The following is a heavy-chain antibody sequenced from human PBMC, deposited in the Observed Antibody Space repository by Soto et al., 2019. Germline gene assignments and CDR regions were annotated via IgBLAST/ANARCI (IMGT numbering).Heavy chain of an antibody. D-gene: IGHD2-8*02. CDR1: GFSLSTSGVG. V-gene: IGHV2-5*02. Sequence: QITLKESGPTLVKPTQTLTLTCTFSGFSLSTSGVGVGWIRQPPGKALEWLALIYWDDDKRYSPSLKSRLTITKDTSKNQVVLTMTNMDPVDTATYYCAHYFYILVDDAFDIWGQGTMVTFSS. J-gene: IGHJ3*02. CDR3: AHYFYILVDDAFDI. CDR2: IYWDDDK.